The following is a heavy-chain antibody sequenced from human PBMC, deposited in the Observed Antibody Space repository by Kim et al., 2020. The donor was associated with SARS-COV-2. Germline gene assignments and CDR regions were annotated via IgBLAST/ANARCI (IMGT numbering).Heavy chain of an antibody. D-gene: IGHD3-10*01. J-gene: IGHJ4*02. Sequence: SSTSYADSVKVRFTISRDNAKNTLYLQMNSLRAEDTAVYYCARDMAYFDYWGQGTLVTVSS. CDR2: SST. V-gene: IGHV3-74*01. CDR3: ARDMAYFDY.